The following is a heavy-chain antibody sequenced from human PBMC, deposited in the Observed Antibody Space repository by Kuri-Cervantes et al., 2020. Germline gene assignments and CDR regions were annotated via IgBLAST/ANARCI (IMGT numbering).Heavy chain of an antibody. J-gene: IGHJ4*02. CDR2: IKSKTDGGTT. D-gene: IGHD3-22*01. V-gene: IGHV3-15*01. CDR3: STDRVDYYDSSGYYYSRLGVDY. Sequence: GGSLRLSCAASGFTFSNAWMSWVRQAPGKGLEWVGRIKSKTDGGTTDYAAPVKGRFTISRDDSKNTLYLQMNSLKTEDTAVYYCSTDRVDYYDSSGYYYSRLGVDYWGQGTLVTVSS. CDR1: GFTFSNAW.